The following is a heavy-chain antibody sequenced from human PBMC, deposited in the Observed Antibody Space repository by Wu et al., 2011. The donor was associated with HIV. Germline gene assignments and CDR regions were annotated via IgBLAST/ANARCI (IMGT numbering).Heavy chain of an antibody. Sequence: QLVQSGAEVTKPGASVKVSCKASGYTFTDYYMHWVRQAPGQGLEWMGWINPNSGGARYAVKFQGRVTMTRDTSISTAYMDLSRLTSDDTAVYYCARPIAAAGSVFIYWGQGALVTVSS. J-gene: IGHJ4*02. CDR3: ARPIAAAGSVFIY. CDR2: INPNSGGA. V-gene: IGHV1-2*02. D-gene: IGHD6-13*01. CDR1: GYTFTDYY.